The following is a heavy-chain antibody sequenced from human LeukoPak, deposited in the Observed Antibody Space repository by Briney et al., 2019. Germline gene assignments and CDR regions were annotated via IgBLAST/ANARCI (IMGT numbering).Heavy chain of an antibody. CDR1: GFTFSSYE. J-gene: IGHJ4*02. D-gene: IGHD3-10*01. V-gene: IGHV3-48*03. CDR3: ARDPIEGSGSNDY. CDR2: ISSSGSTI. Sequence: GGSLRLSCAASGFTFSSYEMNWVRQAPGKGLEWVSYISSSGSTIYYADSVKGRFTISRDNAKNSLYLQMNSLRAEDTAVYYCARDPIEGSGSNDYWGQGTLVTVSS.